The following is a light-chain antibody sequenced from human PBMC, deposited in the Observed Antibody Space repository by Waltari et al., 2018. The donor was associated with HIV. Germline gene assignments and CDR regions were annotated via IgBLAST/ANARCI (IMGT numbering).Light chain of an antibody. CDR3: QQYFITPLS. Sequence: IVLTQSPDSLTVSLGERATFSSKSSQSVFYKSTNHNDLAWYQQKLGQPPKLLVPWASSRASGVPDRFSGGGAATDFTLTINNMQAEDVAVYYFQQYFITPLSFGGGT. CDR1: QSVFYKSTNHND. J-gene: IGKJ4*01. CDR2: WAS. V-gene: IGKV4-1*01.